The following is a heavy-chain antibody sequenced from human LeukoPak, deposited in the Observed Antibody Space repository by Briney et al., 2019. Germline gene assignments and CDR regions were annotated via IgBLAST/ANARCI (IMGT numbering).Heavy chain of an antibody. D-gene: IGHD2-8*01. CDR2: ISYDGSNK. CDR3: ARAVLATKLEHWFDP. J-gene: IGHJ5*02. Sequence: GGSLRLSCAASGFTFSSYGMHWVRQAPGKGLEWVAVISYDGSNKYYADSVKGRFTISRDNSKNTLYLQMNSLRAEDTAMYYCARAVLATKLEHWFDPWGQGTLVTVSS. V-gene: IGHV3-30*03. CDR1: GFTFSSYG.